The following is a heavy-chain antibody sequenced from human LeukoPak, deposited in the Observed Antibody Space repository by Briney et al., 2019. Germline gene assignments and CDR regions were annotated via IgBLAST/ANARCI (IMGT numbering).Heavy chain of an antibody. J-gene: IGHJ4*02. CDR2: IWNDGSYK. D-gene: IGHD6-13*01. CDR3: AKVVQYTASTGTGLDY. CDR1: GFTFFNYG. Sequence: GGSLRLSCAASGFTFFNYGMHWVRQAPGKGLDWVAVIWNDGSYKYYADPVKGRFTISRDNPNNPLYLQMNSLRAEDTAIYYCAKVVQYTASTGTGLDYWGQGTLVTVSS. V-gene: IGHV3-33*06.